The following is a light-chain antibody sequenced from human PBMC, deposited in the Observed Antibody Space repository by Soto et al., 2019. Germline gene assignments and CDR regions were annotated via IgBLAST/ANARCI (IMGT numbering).Light chain of an antibody. J-gene: IGLJ1*01. Sequence: QSVLTQPPPASGTPGQRVTISCSGSSSNVGGNPVNWYQHVPTTATRLLIYTNTQRPSGVPDRFSGSKSGTSASLAISGLQSEDEADYDCGSWDDSRNGPVFGTGSKVT. CDR3: GSWDDSRNGPV. CDR2: TNT. CDR1: SSNVGGNP. V-gene: IGLV1-44*01.